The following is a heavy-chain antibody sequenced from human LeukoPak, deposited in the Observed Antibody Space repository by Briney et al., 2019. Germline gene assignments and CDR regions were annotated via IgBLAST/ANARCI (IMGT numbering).Heavy chain of an antibody. J-gene: IGHJ4*02. CDR2: ISWNSGSI. D-gene: IGHD3-22*01. CDR3: AKDSLHYYDSSGYPDY. CDR1: GFTFDDYA. Sequence: SLRLSCAASGFTFDDYAMHWVRQAPGKGLEWVSGISWNSGSIGYADSVKGRFTISRDNAKNSLYLQMNSLRAEDTALYYCAKDSLHYYDSSGYPDYWGQGTLVTVSS. V-gene: IGHV3-9*01.